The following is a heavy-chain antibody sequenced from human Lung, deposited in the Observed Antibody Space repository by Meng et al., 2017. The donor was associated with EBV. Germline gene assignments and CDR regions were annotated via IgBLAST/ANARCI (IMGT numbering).Heavy chain of an antibody. Sequence: QGQLQEWVAGLFKSSETLSLTCAVYGGSFSGYHWSWIRQPPGKGLEWIGEINYSGIANYNPSLKSRVTISVDTSKNQFSLSLNSVTAADTAVYYCARGGTSSAPFDYWGQETLVTVSS. CDR3: ARGGTSSAPFDY. V-gene: IGHV4-34*01. CDR2: INYSGIA. D-gene: IGHD2-2*01. CDR1: GGSFSGYH. J-gene: IGHJ4*02.